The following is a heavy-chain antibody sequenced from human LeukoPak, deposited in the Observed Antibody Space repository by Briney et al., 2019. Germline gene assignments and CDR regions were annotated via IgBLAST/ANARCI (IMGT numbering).Heavy chain of an antibody. CDR1: GGSISRTNYY. D-gene: IGHD3-10*01. V-gene: IGHV4-61*02. CDR3: ARDRGITTARGVPSWFDP. CDR2: IYTTGSP. J-gene: IGHJ5*02. Sequence: PSETLSLTCTVSGGSISRTNYYWTWIRQPAGKGLEWIGRIYTTGSPSYSPSLKSRVTISVDTSTNQFSLKLTSVTAADTAVYYCARDRGITTARGVPSWFDPWGQGTLVTVSS.